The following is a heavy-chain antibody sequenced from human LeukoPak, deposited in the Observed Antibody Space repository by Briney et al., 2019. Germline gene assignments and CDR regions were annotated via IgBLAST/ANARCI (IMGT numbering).Heavy chain of an antibody. J-gene: IGHJ3*02. CDR2: ISAYNGNT. CDR3: ARVMITFGGVIVVGAFDI. Sequence: ASVKVSCKASGYTFTSYGISWVRQAPGQGLEWMGWISAYNGNTNYAQTLQGRITMTTDTSTSTAYMELSRLRSDDTAVYYCARVMITFGGVIVVGAFDIWGQGTMVTVSS. CDR1: GYTFTSYG. D-gene: IGHD3-16*02. V-gene: IGHV1-18*01.